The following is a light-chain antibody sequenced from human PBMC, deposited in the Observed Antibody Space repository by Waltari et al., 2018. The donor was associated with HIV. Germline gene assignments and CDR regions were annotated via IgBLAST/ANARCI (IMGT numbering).Light chain of an antibody. CDR1: SSNIGNHY. Sequence: QSVLTQPPSVSAAPGQKVTISCSGSSSNIGNHYVSWYQHLPGTAPKPLIKEDNKRPSGIPDRFSGSKSGTSATLGITGLLTGDEADYYCGTWDTSLSAGVFGTGTKVTVL. CDR2: EDN. V-gene: IGLV1-51*02. J-gene: IGLJ1*01. CDR3: GTWDTSLSAGV.